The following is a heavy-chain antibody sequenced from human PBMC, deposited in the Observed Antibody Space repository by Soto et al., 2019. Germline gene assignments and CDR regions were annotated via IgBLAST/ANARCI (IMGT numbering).Heavy chain of an antibody. CDR3: ARVSRYYWNYMMY. CDR1: GYTFSNDA. V-gene: IGHV1-18*01. D-gene: IGHD1-7*01. CDR2: VSAYNGNT. J-gene: IGHJ4*02. Sequence: QVQLVQSGAEVKKPGASVKVSCKASGYTFSNDAITWVRQAPGQGLEWMGWVSAYNGNTNYAQKFKGRVTMTTDTSTSTAYMEIRSLRYDDTAVYFCARVSRYYWNYMMYWGQGTLVTVSS.